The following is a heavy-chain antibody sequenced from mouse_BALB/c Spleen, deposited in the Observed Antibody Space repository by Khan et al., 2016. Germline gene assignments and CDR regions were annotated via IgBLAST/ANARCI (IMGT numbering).Heavy chain of an antibody. V-gene: IGHV14-3*02. CDR1: GFNIKDTY. Sequence: VQLQQSGAELVKPGASVKLSCTVSGFNIKDTYMHWVNQRPEQGLEWIGRIDPANGNTKYDPKFQDKATITADTSSNTAYLQPSSLTSEDTAVYYCSRGVYDYGFAYWGQGTLVTVSA. D-gene: IGHD2-4*01. CDR2: IDPANGNT. CDR3: SRGVYDYGFAY. J-gene: IGHJ3*01.